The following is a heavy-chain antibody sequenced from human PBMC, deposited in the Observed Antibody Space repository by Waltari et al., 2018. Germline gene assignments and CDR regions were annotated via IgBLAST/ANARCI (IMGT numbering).Heavy chain of an antibody. J-gene: IGHJ5*02. CDR2: IDYTGST. Sequence: QVQLQESGPSLLKPSETLSLICTGSGGSISGFYWSWVRQPPGKGVDWIGYIDYTGSTNFHPALKIRVTMSVDTSKNQFSLKLSSVTAADTAFYYCARGGGGDWEWFDPWGQGTLVTVSS. V-gene: IGHV4-59*01. CDR1: GGSISGFY. CDR3: ARGGGGDWEWFDP. D-gene: IGHD2-21*02.